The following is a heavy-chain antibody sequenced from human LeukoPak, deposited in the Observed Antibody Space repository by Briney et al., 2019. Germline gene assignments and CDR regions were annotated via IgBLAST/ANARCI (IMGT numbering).Heavy chain of an antibody. Sequence: GGSLRLSCEGSGFPFGSYVMSWIRQAPGKGLEWVSYISSSGSTIYYADSVKGRFTISRDNAKNSLYLQMNSLRAEDTAVYYCARDLKELGYGSGSYEDYYYYGMDVWGQGTTVTVSS. V-gene: IGHV3-11*01. CDR2: ISSSGSTI. D-gene: IGHD3-10*01. CDR1: GFPFGSYV. CDR3: ARDLKELGYGSGSYEDYYYYGMDV. J-gene: IGHJ6*02.